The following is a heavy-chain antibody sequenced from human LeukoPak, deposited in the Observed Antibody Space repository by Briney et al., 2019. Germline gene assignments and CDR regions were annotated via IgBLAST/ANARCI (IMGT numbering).Heavy chain of an antibody. D-gene: IGHD3-22*01. J-gene: IGHJ4*02. CDR2: INSDGSST. Sequence: GGSLRLSCTASGFTFSSYAMSWVRQAPGKGLVWVSRINSDGSSTSYADSVKGRFTISRDNAKNTLYLQMNSLRAEDTAVYSCASYRGYYYDSSGYYYMGYFDYWGQGTLVTVSS. CDR3: ASYRGYYYDSSGYYYMGYFDY. CDR1: GFTFSSYA. V-gene: IGHV3-74*01.